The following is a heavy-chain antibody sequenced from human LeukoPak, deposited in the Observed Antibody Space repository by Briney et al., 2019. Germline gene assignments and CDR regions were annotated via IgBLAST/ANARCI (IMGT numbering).Heavy chain of an antibody. J-gene: IGHJ4*02. Sequence: SGPTLVNPTQTLTLTCTFSGFSLSTSGVGVGWIRQPPGKALEWLALFYWDDDKRYIPSLKSRLTITKDTSKNQVAVTMTNMDPVDTDIYFCAHATYYYGSGSYSAYYFDYWGQGTLVTVSS. CDR2: FYWDDDK. CDR3: AHATYYYGSGSYSAYYFDY. CDR1: GFSLSTSGVG. V-gene: IGHV2-5*02. D-gene: IGHD3-10*01.